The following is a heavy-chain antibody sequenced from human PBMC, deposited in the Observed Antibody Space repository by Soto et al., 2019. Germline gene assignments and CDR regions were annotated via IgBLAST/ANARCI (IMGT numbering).Heavy chain of an antibody. Sequence: AETLALSCAVSGYSIRSGYYWGWILQPPWKGLEWIGSIYHSGSNYYNPSLKSRVTISVDTSKNQFSLKLSSVTAADTAVYYCARDRDDYYDSSGYYAGHAFDIWGQGTMVTVSS. CDR2: IYHSGSN. CDR1: GYSIRSGYY. V-gene: IGHV4-38-2*02. D-gene: IGHD3-22*01. J-gene: IGHJ3*02. CDR3: ARDRDDYYDSSGYYAGHAFDI.